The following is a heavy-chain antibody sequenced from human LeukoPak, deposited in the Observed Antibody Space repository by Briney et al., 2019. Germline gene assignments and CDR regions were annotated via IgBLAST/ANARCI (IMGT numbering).Heavy chain of an antibody. CDR2: IYSSGTT. D-gene: IGHD6-13*01. J-gene: IGHJ4*02. V-gene: IGHV4-4*07. Sequence: PSETLSLTCTVSGGSISRYYWSWIRQPAGRGLEWIGRIYSSGTTNYNPSLKSRVTMSVDTSKNQFSLKLSPVTAADTAVYYCARGGSSAAAVFDHWGQGTLVTVSS. CDR3: ARGGSSAAAVFDH. CDR1: GGSISRYY.